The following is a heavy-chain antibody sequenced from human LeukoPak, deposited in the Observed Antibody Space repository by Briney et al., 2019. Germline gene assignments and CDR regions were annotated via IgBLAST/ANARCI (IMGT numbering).Heavy chain of an antibody. J-gene: IGHJ4*02. D-gene: IGHD3-22*01. CDR3: ARIFYYDSSGLNFDY. CDR2: ISSSSSSYI. Sequence: GGSLRLSCAASGFTFSSYSMNWVRQAPGKGPEWVSSISSSSSSYIYYADSVKGRFTISRDNAKNSLYLQMNSLRAEDTAVYYCARIFYYDSSGLNFDYWGQGTLVTVSS. CDR1: GFTFSSYS. V-gene: IGHV3-21*01.